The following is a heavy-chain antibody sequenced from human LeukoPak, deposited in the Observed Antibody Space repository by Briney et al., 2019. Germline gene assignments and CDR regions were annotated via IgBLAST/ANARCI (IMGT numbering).Heavy chain of an antibody. CDR1: GGTFSSYA. V-gene: IGHV1-18*01. Sequence: ASVTVSCKASGGTFSSYAISWVRQAPGQGLEWMGWISAYNGNTNYAQKLQGRVTMTTDTSTSTAYMELRSLRSDDTAVYYCARTSEGYCSGGRCWDYYYYMDVWGKGTTVTVSS. CDR2: ISAYNGNT. CDR3: ARTSEGYCSGGRCWDYYYYMDV. J-gene: IGHJ6*03. D-gene: IGHD2-15*01.